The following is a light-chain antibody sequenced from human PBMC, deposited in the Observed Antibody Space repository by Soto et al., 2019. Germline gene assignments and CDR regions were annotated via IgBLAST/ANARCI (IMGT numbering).Light chain of an antibody. CDR1: QSLLHSNGYTY. CDR2: LGS. J-gene: IGKJ1*01. V-gene: IGKV2-28*01. Sequence: DIVMTQSPLSLPVTPGEPASISCRSSQSLLHSNGYTYLDWYLQKPGQSPQLLIYLGSNRASGVPDRFSGSGSGTDFTLKISGVEAEDVGVYYCMQALQTPWTFGQGTKLDIK. CDR3: MQALQTPWT.